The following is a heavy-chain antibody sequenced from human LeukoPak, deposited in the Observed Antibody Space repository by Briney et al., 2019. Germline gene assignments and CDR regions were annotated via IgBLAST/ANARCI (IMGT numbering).Heavy chain of an antibody. J-gene: IGHJ4*02. CDR1: GDSVSGNNAA. CDR2: TYYRPKWYN. Sequence: SQTLSLTCAISGDSVSGNNAAWNWIRQSPSRGLEWLGRTYYRPKWYNDYAVSVKSRITINPDTSKNQFSLQLNSVTPEDTAVYYCARGSGTYGLFDYWGQGTLVTVSS. D-gene: IGHD1-26*01. V-gene: IGHV6-1*01. CDR3: ARGSGTYGLFDY.